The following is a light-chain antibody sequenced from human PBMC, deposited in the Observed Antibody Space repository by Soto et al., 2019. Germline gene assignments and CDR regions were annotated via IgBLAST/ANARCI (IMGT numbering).Light chain of an antibody. Sequence: SSELTQPPSVSVAPGKTARITCGGNNIGSKSVHWYQQKPGQAPVLVIYYDSDRPSGIPERFSGSNSGNTATLTISRVEAGDEADYYCQVWDSSSDHPGHVVFGGGTKVTVL. CDR1: NIGSKS. CDR2: YDS. CDR3: QVWDSSSDHPGHVV. J-gene: IGLJ2*01. V-gene: IGLV3-21*04.